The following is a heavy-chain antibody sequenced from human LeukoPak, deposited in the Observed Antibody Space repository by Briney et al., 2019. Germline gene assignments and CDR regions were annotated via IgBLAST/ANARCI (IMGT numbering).Heavy chain of an antibody. CDR3: AREFVVVPAAMPAATYNWFDP. J-gene: IGHJ5*02. CDR2: IYYSGST. D-gene: IGHD2-2*01. V-gene: IGHV4-30-4*01. Sequence: PSETLSLTCTVSGGSISSGDYYWRWIRQPPGKGLEWIGYIYYSGSTYYNPSLKSRVTISVDTSKNQFSLKLSSVTAADTAVYYCAREFVVVPAAMPAATYNWFDPWGQGTLVTVSS. CDR1: GGSISSGDYY.